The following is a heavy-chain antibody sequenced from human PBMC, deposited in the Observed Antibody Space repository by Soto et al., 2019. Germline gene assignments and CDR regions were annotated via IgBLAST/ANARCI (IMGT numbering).Heavy chain of an antibody. CDR3: ARSIVVVTALDY. Sequence: ASVKVSCKASGYTFTSYAMHWVRQAPGQRLKWMGWINAGNGNTKYSQKFQGRVTITRDTSASTAYMELCSLRSEDTAVYYCARSIVVVTALDYWGQGTLVTVSS. V-gene: IGHV1-3*01. CDR1: GYTFTSYA. CDR2: INAGNGNT. J-gene: IGHJ4*02. D-gene: IGHD2-21*02.